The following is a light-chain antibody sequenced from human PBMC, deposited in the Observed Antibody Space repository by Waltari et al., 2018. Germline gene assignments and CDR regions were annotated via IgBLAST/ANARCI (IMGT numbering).Light chain of an antibody. CDR2: QDS. CDR3: QAWDSSTVV. Sequence: SYELTQPPSVSVSPGQPASSTGSGEVLGEKDACWYQQKPGQSPVLVIYQDSKRPSGIPERFSGSNSGNTATLTISGTQAMDEADYYCQAWDSSTVVFGGGTKLTVL. V-gene: IGLV3-1*01. CDR1: VLGEKD. J-gene: IGLJ2*01.